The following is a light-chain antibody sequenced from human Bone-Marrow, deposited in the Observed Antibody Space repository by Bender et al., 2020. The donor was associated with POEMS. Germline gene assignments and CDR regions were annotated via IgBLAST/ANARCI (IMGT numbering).Light chain of an antibody. J-gene: IGLJ2*01. CDR2: DVS. V-gene: IGLV2-23*02. CDR3: CLYAGSSTLV. Sequence: QSALTQPPSTSGSPGQSVTISCTGTSSDVGGYNYVSWYQQHPGKAPKLMIYDVSKRPSGVSNRFSGSKSGNTASLTLSGLQAEDEADYYCCLYAGSSTLVFGGGTKLTVL. CDR1: SSDVGGYNY.